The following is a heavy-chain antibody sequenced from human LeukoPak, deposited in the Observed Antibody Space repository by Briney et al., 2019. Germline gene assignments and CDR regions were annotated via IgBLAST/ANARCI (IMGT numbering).Heavy chain of an antibody. CDR3: ARGYSSSTACPPCDY. D-gene: IGHD2-2*01. Sequence: GGSLRLSCAASGFTFSTYTIHWVRQAPGKGLEWVAVISYDGSNKYYADSVKGRFTLSRDNSKDTLYLQMDSLRAEDTAVYSCARGYSSSTACPPCDYWGQGTLVTVSS. V-gene: IGHV3-30*04. CDR1: GFTFSTYT. J-gene: IGHJ4*02. CDR2: ISYDGSNK.